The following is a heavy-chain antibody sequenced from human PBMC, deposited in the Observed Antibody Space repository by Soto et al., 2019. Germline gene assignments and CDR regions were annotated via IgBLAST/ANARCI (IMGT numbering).Heavy chain of an antibody. CDR2: ISSSGTAT. Sequence: QVQLVESGGGLVRPGGSLRLSCAASGFTFRDYDMSWIRQAPGKGLEWVSCISSSGTATYYADSVKGRCTSSRDKAKNSLYVEMNSLRVEDAVVYYCARKGPSEARPNHWGQGTLVNVSS. CDR1: GFTFRDYD. J-gene: IGHJ5*02. CDR3: ARKGPSEARPNH. D-gene: IGHD6-6*01. V-gene: IGHV3-11*01.